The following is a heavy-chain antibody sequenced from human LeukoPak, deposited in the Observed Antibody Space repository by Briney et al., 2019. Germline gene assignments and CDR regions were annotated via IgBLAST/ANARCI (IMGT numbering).Heavy chain of an antibody. CDR3: AELGITMIGGV. CDR1: GFTFSSYG. Sequence: GGTLRLSCAASGFTFSSYGMSWVRQAPGKGLEWVSAISGSGGSIYYADSVKGRFTISRDNAKNSLYLQMNSLRAEDTAVYYCAELGITMIGGVWGKGTTVTISS. D-gene: IGHD3-10*02. J-gene: IGHJ6*04. V-gene: IGHV3-23*01. CDR2: ISGSGGSI.